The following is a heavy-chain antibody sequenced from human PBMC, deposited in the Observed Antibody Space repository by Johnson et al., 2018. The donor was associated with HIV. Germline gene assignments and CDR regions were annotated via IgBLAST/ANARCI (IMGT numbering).Heavy chain of an antibody. CDR2: IKQDGSEK. V-gene: IGHV3-7*05. J-gene: IGHJ3*02. D-gene: IGHD2/OR15-2a*01. Sequence: VQLVESGGGLVQSGGSLRLPCTASGFTFRNYWMSWVRQAPGKGLEWVASIKQDGSEKYYVDSVKGRFTISRDNAKKSLYLQMNSLRVEDTALYYCARLNIAFDIWGQGTMVTVSS. CDR1: GFTFRNYW. CDR3: ARLNIAFDI.